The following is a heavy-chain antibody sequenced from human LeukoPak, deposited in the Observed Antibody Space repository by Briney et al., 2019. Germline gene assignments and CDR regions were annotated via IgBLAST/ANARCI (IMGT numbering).Heavy chain of an antibody. CDR3: AKWGDYDVLTGYYDPDN. V-gene: IGHV3-23*01. CDR1: GFIFSNYA. J-gene: IGHJ4*02. CDR2: IVGSGANT. Sequence: GGSLRLSCAASGFIFSNYAMRWARQAPGKGVEGVSAIVGSGANTYYADSVKGRFTISRDNPRNTLYLQMNSLRAEDTAVYYCAKWGDYDVLTGYYDPDNWGQGTLVTVSS. D-gene: IGHD3-9*01.